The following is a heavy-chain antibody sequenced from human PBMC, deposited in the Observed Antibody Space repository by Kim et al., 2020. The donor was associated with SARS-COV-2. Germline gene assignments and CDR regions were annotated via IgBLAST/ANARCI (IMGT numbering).Heavy chain of an antibody. CDR2: ISSSGSTI. J-gene: IGHJ3*02. Sequence: GGSLRLSCAASGFTFSDYYMSWIRQAPGKGLEWVSYISSSGSTIYYADSVKGRFTISRDNAKNSLYLQMNSLRAEDTAVYYCASSDSSGYIGPKRYDAFDIWGQGTMVTVSS. CDR1: GFTFSDYY. D-gene: IGHD3-22*01. V-gene: IGHV3-11*01. CDR3: ASSDSSGYIGPKRYDAFDI.